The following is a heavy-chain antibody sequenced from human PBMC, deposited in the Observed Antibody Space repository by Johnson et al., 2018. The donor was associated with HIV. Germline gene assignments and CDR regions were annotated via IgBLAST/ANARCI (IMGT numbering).Heavy chain of an antibody. CDR2: ISYDGSNK. Sequence: QMLLVESGGGVVQPGRSLRLSCAASGFTFSSYAMHWVRQAPGKGLEWVAVISYDGSNKYYADSVKCRFTISRDNSKNTLYLQMNSLRAEDTAVYYCARDRPIAPFDIWGQGTMVTVSS. V-gene: IGHV3-30-3*01. CDR1: GFTFSSYA. CDR3: ARDRPIAPFDI. D-gene: IGHD3-22*01. J-gene: IGHJ3*02.